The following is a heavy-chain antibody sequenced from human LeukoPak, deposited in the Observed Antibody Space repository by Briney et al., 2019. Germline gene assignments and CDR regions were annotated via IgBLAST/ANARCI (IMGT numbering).Heavy chain of an antibody. Sequence: PSETLSLTCAVSGYSISSGYYWGWIRQPPGKGLEWIGSIYHSGSTYYNPSLKSRVTISVDTSKNQFSLKLSSVTAADTAVYYCARRVVPAANFDYWGQGTLVTVSS. D-gene: IGHD2-2*01. CDR3: ARRVVPAANFDY. J-gene: IGHJ4*02. CDR2: IYHSGST. CDR1: GYSISSGYY. V-gene: IGHV4-38-2*01.